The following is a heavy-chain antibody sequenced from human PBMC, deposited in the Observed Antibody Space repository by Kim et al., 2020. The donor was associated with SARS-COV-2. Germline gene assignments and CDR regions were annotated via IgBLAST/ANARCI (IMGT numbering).Heavy chain of an antibody. Sequence: GGSLRLSCAASGFTFSSYWMSWVRQAPGKGMEWVANIKQDGSEKYYVDSVKGRFTISRDNAKNSMYMQMNSLRAEDTAVYYCARALKLLDYWGQGTLVTVSS. V-gene: IGHV3-7*03. CDR2: IKQDGSEK. CDR1: GFTFSSYW. J-gene: IGHJ4*02. CDR3: ARALKLLDY.